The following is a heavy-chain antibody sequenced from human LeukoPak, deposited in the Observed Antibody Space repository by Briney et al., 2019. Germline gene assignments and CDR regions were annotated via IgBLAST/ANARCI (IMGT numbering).Heavy chain of an antibody. CDR1: GFTFSSYS. CDR3: ARRTNDFDY. V-gene: IGHV3-21*01. CDR2: ISSRSSYI. D-gene: IGHD2-8*01. J-gene: IGHJ4*02. Sequence: GGSLRLSCAASGFTFSSYSMNWVRQPPGKGLEWVSSISSRSSYIYYADSVKGRFTISRDNAKNSLYLQMNSLRAEDTAVYYCARRTNDFDYWGQGTLVTVSS.